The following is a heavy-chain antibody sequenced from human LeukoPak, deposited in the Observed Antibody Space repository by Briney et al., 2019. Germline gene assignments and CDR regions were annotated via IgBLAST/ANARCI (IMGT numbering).Heavy chain of an antibody. CDR1: GYTFTGYY. CDR2: INPNSGGT. CDR3: ASLGNYYDSSGYYEIIDY. Sequence: ASVKVSCNASGYTFTGYYMHWVRQAPGQGLEWMGWINPNSGGTNYAQKFQGRVTMTRDTSISTAYMELSRLRSDDTAVYYCASLGNYYDSSGYYEIIDYWGQGTLVTVSS. V-gene: IGHV1-2*02. J-gene: IGHJ4*02. D-gene: IGHD3-22*01.